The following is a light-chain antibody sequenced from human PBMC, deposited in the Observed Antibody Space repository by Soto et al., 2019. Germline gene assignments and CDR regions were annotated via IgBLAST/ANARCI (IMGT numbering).Light chain of an antibody. V-gene: IGKV3D-20*02. Sequence: EIVLTQSPGTLSLSPGERATLSCRASQSVSSSSLAWYQQKRGQAPRLLIHDASSRATGIPDRFSGSGSGTDFTLSISSLESEDFALYYCQQRNSWPPITFGQGTRLEVK. CDR2: DAS. J-gene: IGKJ5*01. CDR1: QSVSSSS. CDR3: QQRNSWPPIT.